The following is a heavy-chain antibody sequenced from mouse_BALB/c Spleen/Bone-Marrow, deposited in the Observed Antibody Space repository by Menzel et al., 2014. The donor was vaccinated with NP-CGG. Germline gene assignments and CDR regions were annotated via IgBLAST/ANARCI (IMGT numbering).Heavy chain of an antibody. D-gene: IGHD2-3*01. CDR1: GYIFTAYV. V-gene: IGHV1-14*01. CDR3: AREGWLLRFDY. CDR2: FNPYNDDS. J-gene: IGHJ2*01. Sequence: VQLKESGPELVKPGASVKMSCKASGYIFTAYVMHWVKQKPGQGLEWIGFFNPYNDDSNYNEKFKGKATLTSDKSSSTAYMELSSLTSEDSAVYYCAREGWLLRFDYWGQGTTHSLL.